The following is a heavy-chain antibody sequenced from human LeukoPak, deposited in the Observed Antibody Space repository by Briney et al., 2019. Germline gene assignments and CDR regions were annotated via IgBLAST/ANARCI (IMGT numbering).Heavy chain of an antibody. V-gene: IGHV4-34*01. J-gene: IGHJ4*02. D-gene: IGHD5-18*01. CDR3: ARGGYSYGYSISALDY. Sequence: SETLSLTCAVYGGSFSGYYWSWIRQPPGKGLEWIGEINHSGSTNYNPSLKSRVTISVDTSKNQFSLKLSSVTAADTAVYYCARGGYSYGYSISALDYWGQGTLVTVSS. CDR2: INHSGST. CDR1: GGSFSGYY.